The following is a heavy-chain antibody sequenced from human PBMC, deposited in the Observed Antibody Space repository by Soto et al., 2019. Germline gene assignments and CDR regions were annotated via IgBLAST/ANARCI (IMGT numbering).Heavy chain of an antibody. V-gene: IGHV2-5*02. CDR2: IYWDDDK. J-gene: IGHJ4*02. CDR3: ALRQVESYSDY. D-gene: IGHD1-1*01. Sequence: SGPTLVNPTQTLTLTFTFSGFAVCTRGVGEGWIRQPPGKAGEWLALIYWDDDKRYSPSLKGRLTITKDNSKNQVVLTMTNMDPVDIATYYCALRQVESYSDYWRQGTLVTVSP. CDR1: GFAVCTRGVG.